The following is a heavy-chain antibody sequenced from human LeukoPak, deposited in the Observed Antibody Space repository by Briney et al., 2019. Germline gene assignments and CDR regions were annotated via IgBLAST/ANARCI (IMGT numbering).Heavy chain of an antibody. CDR2: IIPILGIA. J-gene: IGHJ4*02. D-gene: IGHD3-16*01. CDR3: AKNGEGGSYFDY. CDR1: GGTFSSYA. Sequence: AASVKVSCKASGGTFSSYAISWVRQAPGQGLEWMGRIIPILGIANYAQKFQGRVTITADKSTSTAYMELSSLRSEDTAVYYCAKNGEGGSYFDYWGQGTLVTVSS. V-gene: IGHV1-69*04.